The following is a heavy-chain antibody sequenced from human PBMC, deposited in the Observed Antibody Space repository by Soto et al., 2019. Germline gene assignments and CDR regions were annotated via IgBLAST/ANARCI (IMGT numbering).Heavy chain of an antibody. CDR1: GYSFTGYS. CDR3: ERGRWGTGDYGGLSDN. Sequence: QVQLVQSGAEVKEPGASVKVSCKTPGYSFTGYSIHWVRQAPGQGLEWMGWVYGNSGDTRYSQRFKGRVTMTRDSSTSTAYMALSRLTYFYTAVFCCERGRWGTGDYGGLSDNWGQGTMVTVSS. D-gene: IGHD4-17*01. J-gene: IGHJ4*02. CDR2: VYGNSGDT. V-gene: IGHV1-2*02.